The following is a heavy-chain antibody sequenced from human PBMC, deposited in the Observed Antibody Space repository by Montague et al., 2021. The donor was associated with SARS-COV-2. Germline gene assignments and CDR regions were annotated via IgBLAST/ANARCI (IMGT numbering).Heavy chain of an antibody. CDR1: GFTFSSYA. D-gene: IGHD6-19*01. CDR2: ISYDGSNK. Sequence: SLRLSCAASGFTFSSYAMHWVHQAPAKGPAWVAVISYDGSNKYYADSLKGRFTISRDNSKNTLYLQMNSLRAEDTAVYYFARDDPYSSGWFDAFDIWGQGKMVTVSS. CDR3: ARDDPYSSGWFDAFDI. V-gene: IGHV3-30*04. J-gene: IGHJ3*02.